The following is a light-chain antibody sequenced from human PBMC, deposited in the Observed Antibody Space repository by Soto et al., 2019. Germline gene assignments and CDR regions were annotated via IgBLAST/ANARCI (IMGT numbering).Light chain of an antibody. CDR1: QSIRTN. V-gene: IGKV3-15*01. CDR2: GAS. Sequence: EIVMTQSPATLSVSPGERATLSCRASQSIRTNLAWYQQKPGQTPRLLIYGASTRDTAIPARFSGSGYGTEFTLTISSLQSEDFAVYYCQHYSNWPPYTFGQGTKLEIK. J-gene: IGKJ2*01. CDR3: QHYSNWPPYT.